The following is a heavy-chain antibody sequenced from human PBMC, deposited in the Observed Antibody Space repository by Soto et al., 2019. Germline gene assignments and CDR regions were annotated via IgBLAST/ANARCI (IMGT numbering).Heavy chain of an antibody. J-gene: IGHJ1*01. CDR2: INHTGGT. Sequence: SETLSLTCAVYGGSVNGYYWNWIRQPPGKGLEWIGEINHTGGTHYNPSLKSRVTMSVDTSKNQFSLRLSSVTAADTARYYCATRITVVGLLIPLCDLRGQGTQATVPS. CDR3: ATRITVVGLLIPLCDL. D-gene: IGHD3-3*01. V-gene: IGHV4-34*01. CDR1: GGSVNGYY.